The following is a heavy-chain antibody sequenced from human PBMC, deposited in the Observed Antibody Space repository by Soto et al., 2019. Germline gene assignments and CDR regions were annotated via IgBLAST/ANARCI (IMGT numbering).Heavy chain of an antibody. Sequence: GGSLRLSCAASGFTFSSYGMHWVRQAPGKGLEWVAVISYDGSNKYYADSVKGRFTISRDNSKNTLYLQMNSLRAEDTAVYYCAKDLRNSYYDSSTAYYYGMDVWGQGTTVTVSS. J-gene: IGHJ6*02. D-gene: IGHD3-22*01. CDR1: GFTFSSYG. CDR2: ISYDGSNK. CDR3: AKDLRNSYYDSSTAYYYGMDV. V-gene: IGHV3-30*18.